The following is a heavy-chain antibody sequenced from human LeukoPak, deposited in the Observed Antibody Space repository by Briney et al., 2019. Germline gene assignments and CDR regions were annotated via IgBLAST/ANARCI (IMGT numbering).Heavy chain of an antibody. V-gene: IGHV3-15*01. Sequence: GGSLRLSCAASGFTFSSYAMSWVRQAPGKGLEWVGRIKRKTDGGTTDYAAPVKGRFIISRDDSKNTLYLQMNSLRTEDTAVYYCTTFGSVAYYDILTDYSLSYYYMDVWGKGTTVTISS. CDR1: GFTFSSYA. CDR3: TTFGSVAYYDILTDYSLSYYYMDV. D-gene: IGHD3-9*01. CDR2: IKRKTDGGTT. J-gene: IGHJ6*03.